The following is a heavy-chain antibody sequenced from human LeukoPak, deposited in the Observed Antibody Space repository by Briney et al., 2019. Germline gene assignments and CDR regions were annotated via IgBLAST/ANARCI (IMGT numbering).Heavy chain of an antibody. J-gene: IGHJ5*02. V-gene: IGHV1-69*01. CDR3: ASSTSLWELPPSYNWFDP. D-gene: IGHD1-26*01. Sequence: GSSVKVSCKASGGTFSSYAISWVRQAPGQGLEWMGGIIPIFGTANYAQKFQGRVTITADESTSTAYMELSSLRSEDTAVYYCASSTSLWELPPSYNWFDPWGQGTLVTVSS. CDR1: GGTFSSYA. CDR2: IIPIFGTA.